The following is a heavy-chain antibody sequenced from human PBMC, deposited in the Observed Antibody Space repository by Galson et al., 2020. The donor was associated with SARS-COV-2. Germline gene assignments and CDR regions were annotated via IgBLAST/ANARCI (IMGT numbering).Heavy chain of an antibody. D-gene: IGHD3-10*01. Sequence: GGSLRLSCAASGFTFSSYAMHWVRQAPGKGLEWVAVISYDGSNKYYADSVKGRFTISRDNSKNTLYLQMNSLRAEDTAVYYCARDFSGYYYYMDVWGKGTTVTVSS. CDR2: ISYDGSNK. CDR3: ARDFSGYYYYMDV. V-gene: IGHV3-30*04. CDR1: GFTFSSYA. J-gene: IGHJ6*03.